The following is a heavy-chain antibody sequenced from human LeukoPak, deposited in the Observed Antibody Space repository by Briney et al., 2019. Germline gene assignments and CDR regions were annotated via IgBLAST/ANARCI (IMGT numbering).Heavy chain of an antibody. D-gene: IGHD1-7*01. Sequence: GGSLRLSCAASGFTFSSYEMNWVRQAPGKGLEWVSYISSSGSAIYYADSVKGRFTISRDNAKNSLYLQMNSLRAEDTAVYYRARAQVGNYVFYYYYMDVWGKGTTVTVSS. CDR1: GFTFSSYE. CDR3: ARAQVGNYVFYYYYMDV. V-gene: IGHV3-48*03. J-gene: IGHJ6*03. CDR2: ISSSGSAI.